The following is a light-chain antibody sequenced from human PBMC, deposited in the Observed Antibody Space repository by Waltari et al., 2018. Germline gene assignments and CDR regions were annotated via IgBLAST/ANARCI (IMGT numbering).Light chain of an antibody. CDR3: QQSYSTPYT. CDR2: AAS. Sequence: DIQMTQSPSFLSASVGDRLTITCRASQIIGNFLNWYQQKPGKAPKLLIYAASSLQSGVPSRFSGSGSGTDFTLTISSLQPEDFATYYCQQSYSTPYTFGQGTKLEIK. CDR1: QIIGNF. J-gene: IGKJ2*01. V-gene: IGKV1-39*01.